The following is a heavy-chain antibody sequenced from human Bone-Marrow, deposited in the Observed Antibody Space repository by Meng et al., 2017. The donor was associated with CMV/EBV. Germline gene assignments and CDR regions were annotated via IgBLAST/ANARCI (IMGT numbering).Heavy chain of an antibody. D-gene: IGHD4-17*01. Sequence: GESLKISCAASGFTFSSYSMNWVRQAPGKGLEWVSSIGSSSSYIYYADSVKGRFTISRDNAKNSLYLQMNSLRAEDTAVYYCARDLSHGDYRYYYYYYGMDVWGQGTTVTVSS. CDR2: IGSSSSYI. V-gene: IGHV3-21*01. J-gene: IGHJ6*02. CDR1: GFTFSSYS. CDR3: ARDLSHGDYRYYYYYYGMDV.